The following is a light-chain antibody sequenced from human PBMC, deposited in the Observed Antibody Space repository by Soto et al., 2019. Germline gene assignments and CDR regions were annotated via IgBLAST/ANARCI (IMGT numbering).Light chain of an antibody. CDR3: HQYSDWPYT. V-gene: IGKV3-15*01. CDR1: QRVGGY. J-gene: IGKJ2*01. Sequence: EIVMTQSPVTLSVSPGERAALSCRASQRVGGYLAWYQQKPGQAPRLVIHGASTRATGIPPRFSGSGSGTEFTLTISSLQSADLAVYYCHQYSDWPYTFGQGTKLEIK. CDR2: GAS.